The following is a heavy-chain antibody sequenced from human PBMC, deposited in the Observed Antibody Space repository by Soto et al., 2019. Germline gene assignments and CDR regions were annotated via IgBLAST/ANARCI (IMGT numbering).Heavy chain of an antibody. CDR2: INPSGGST. V-gene: IGHV1-46*01. CDR3: ARVEGDILTGYPDY. D-gene: IGHD3-9*01. J-gene: IGHJ4*02. CDR1: GYTFTSDF. Sequence: GASVKGSCKASGYTFTSDFMHWGRQAPGQGLEWMGIINPSGGSTSYAQKFQGRVTMTRDTSTSTVYMELSSLRSEDTAVYYCARVEGDILTGYPDYWGQGTLVTSPQ.